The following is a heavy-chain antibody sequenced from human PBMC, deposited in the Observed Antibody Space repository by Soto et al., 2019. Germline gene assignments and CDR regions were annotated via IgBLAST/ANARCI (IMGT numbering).Heavy chain of an antibody. CDR1: GGSISSYY. J-gene: IGHJ3*02. Sequence: SETLSLTCAVSGGSISSYYWSWIRQPPGKGLEWIGYIYYSGSTNYNPSLKSRVTISVDTSKNQFSLKLSSVTAADTAVYYCARCITIFGVARDAFDIWGQGTMVTVSS. CDR3: ARCITIFGVARDAFDI. V-gene: IGHV4-59*01. CDR2: IYYSGST. D-gene: IGHD3-3*01.